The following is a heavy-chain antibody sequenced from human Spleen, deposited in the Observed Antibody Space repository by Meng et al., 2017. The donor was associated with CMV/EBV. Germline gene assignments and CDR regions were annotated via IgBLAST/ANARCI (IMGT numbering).Heavy chain of an antibody. V-gene: IGHV3-74*01. J-gene: IGHJ4*02. D-gene: IGHD6-6*01. CDR1: AFNLSNYW. CDR2: INGDGSR. CDR3: ARSAYSSSSDFDY. Sequence: GESLKISCAASAFNLSNYWMHWVRQAPGKGLVWVSRINGDGSRGYADSVKGRFTISRDNAKNSLYLQMNSLRAEDTAVYYCARSAYSSSSDFDYWGQGTLVTVSS.